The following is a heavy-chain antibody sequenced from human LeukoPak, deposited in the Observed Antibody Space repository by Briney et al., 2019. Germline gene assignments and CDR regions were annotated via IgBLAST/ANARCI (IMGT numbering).Heavy chain of an antibody. J-gene: IGHJ3*02. CDR1: GYTFTGYY. V-gene: IGHV1-2*02. CDR2: INPNSGGT. Sequence: VASVKVSCKASGYTFTGYYMHWVRQAPGQGLEWMGWINPNSGGTNYAQKFQGRVTMTRDTSISTAYMELSRLRSDDTAVYYCARDRRITIFGVVIRSSNAFDIWGQGTMVTVSS. D-gene: IGHD3-3*01. CDR3: ARDRRITIFGVVIRSSNAFDI.